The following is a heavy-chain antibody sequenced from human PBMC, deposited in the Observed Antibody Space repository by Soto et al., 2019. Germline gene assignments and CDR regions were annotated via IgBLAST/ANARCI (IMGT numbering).Heavy chain of an antibody. CDR2: ISANGGAT. Sequence: GGSLRLSCSDSGLIFSSHALHWVRQAPGKGLEYVSVISANGGATYYTDSVRGRFTISRDNSKNTLYLQMSSLRAEDTAVYYCTYDFTGYHPYWGQGTLVTVSS. J-gene: IGHJ4*02. CDR1: GLIFSSHA. CDR3: TYDFTGYHPY. D-gene: IGHD3-9*01. V-gene: IGHV3-64D*08.